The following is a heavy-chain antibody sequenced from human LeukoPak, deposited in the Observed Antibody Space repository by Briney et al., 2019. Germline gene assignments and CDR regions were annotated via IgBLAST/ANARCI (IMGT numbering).Heavy chain of an antibody. D-gene: IGHD4-17*01. V-gene: IGHV3-21*01. CDR3: ARDVAHDYGDYGRMYYFDY. CDR2: ISSSSSYI. Sequence: GGSLRLSCAASGFTFSSYSMNWVRQAPGKGLEWVSSISSSSSYIYYADSVKGRFTISRDNAKNSLYLQMNSLRAEDTAVYYCARDVAHDYGDYGRMYYFDYWGQGTLVTVSS. J-gene: IGHJ4*02. CDR1: GFTFSSYS.